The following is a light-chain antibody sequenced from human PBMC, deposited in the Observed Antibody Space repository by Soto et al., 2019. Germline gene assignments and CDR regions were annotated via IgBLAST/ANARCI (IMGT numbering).Light chain of an antibody. V-gene: IGKV2-28*01. CDR3: MQALQTPRT. Sequence: DIVMTQSPLSLPVTPGEPASISCGSSQTLLHSNGYNYLDWYLQKPGQSPRLLIYLGSNRASGVPDRFSGRGLGTDFTLKISRVEAEDVGVYYCMQALQTPRTFGQGTKLEIK. CDR1: QTLLHSNGYNY. CDR2: LGS. J-gene: IGKJ2*02.